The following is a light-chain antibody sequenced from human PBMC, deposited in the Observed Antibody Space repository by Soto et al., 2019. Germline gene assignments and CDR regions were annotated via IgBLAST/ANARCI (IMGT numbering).Light chain of an antibody. CDR3: QQYNNWPWT. Sequence: DIVMTQSQATLSLSPGERATLTCRASQSVSNNLAWYQQKPGQVPRLLIYGASTRATGIPARFSGSGSGTEFTLTISSLQSEDFAVYYCQQYNNWPWTFGQGTKVEIK. CDR1: QSVSNN. V-gene: IGKV3-15*01. J-gene: IGKJ1*01. CDR2: GAS.